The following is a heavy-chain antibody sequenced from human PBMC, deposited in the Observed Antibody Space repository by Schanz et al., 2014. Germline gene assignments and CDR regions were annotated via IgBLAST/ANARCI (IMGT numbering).Heavy chain of an antibody. CDR2: IYSRGSS. D-gene: IGHD2-2*02. J-gene: IGHJ6*03. V-gene: IGHV4-61*02. CDR1: GGSIRSGTYY. CDR3: ARGGARRFPVVPDAIQGLRGHYYYYCLDV. Sequence: QVQLQESGPGLVKPSQTLSLTCTVSGGSIRSGTYYWSWIRQPAGKGLEWIGRIYSRGSSTYNPSVKTRLPIPIHPPNTQSPRNLSAGPAADTAVYYCARGGARRFPVVPDAIQGLRGHYYYYCLDVGGKGTTVTASS.